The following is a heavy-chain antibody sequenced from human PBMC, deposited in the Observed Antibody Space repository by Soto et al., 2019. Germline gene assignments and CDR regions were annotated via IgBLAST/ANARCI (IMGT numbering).Heavy chain of an antibody. CDR1: AFTFSDHF. V-gene: IGHV3-72*01. Sequence: EVQLVESGGGLVQPGGSLRLSCEVSAFTFSDHFIDWVRQAPGKGLEGVGRSRDKAHSYTTEYAASVKGRFTISRDDSRNSLYLQMNSLKTEDTAVYYCARKLAYGGGDTFDYWGQGTLVTVSS. J-gene: IGHJ4*02. CDR3: ARKLAYGGGDTFDY. CDR2: SRDKAHSYTT. D-gene: IGHD2-21*01.